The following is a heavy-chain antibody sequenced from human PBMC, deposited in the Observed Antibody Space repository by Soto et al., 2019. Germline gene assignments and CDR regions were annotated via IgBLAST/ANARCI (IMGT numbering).Heavy chain of an antibody. V-gene: IGHV3-23*01. J-gene: IGHJ4*02. Sequence: EVQLLESGGGLVRPGESLRLSCAASGFNFNKYAMSWVRQAPGEGLEWVSGISCCGGTASHADSVKGRFTIARDDAKNTLYLDMNSLRVEDTAEYYCAKADGQQWLLPHLENWGRGTLVTVS. CDR1: GFNFNKYA. CDR3: AKADGQQWLLPHLEN. D-gene: IGHD6-19*01. CDR2: ISCCGGTA.